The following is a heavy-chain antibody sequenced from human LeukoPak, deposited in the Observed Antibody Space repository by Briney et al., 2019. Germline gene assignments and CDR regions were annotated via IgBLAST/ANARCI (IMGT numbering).Heavy chain of an antibody. Sequence: SVKVSCKASGGTFSSYAISWVPQAPGQGLEWMGGIIPIFGTANYAQKFQGRVTITTDESTSTAYMELSSLRSEDTAVYYCALTLNYDFWSGYDYWGQGTLVTVSS. V-gene: IGHV1-69*05. CDR2: IIPIFGTA. D-gene: IGHD3-3*01. J-gene: IGHJ4*02. CDR1: GGTFSSYA. CDR3: ALTLNYDFWSGYDY.